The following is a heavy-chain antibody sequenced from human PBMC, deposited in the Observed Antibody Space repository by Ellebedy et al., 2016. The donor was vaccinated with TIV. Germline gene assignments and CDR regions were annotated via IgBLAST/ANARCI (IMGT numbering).Heavy chain of an antibody. CDR2: IFHTGVT. D-gene: IGHD2-8*02. CDR3: VKVAAYCLEY. V-gene: IGHV4-4*02. J-gene: IGHJ4*02. Sequence: SETLSLTXVVSDDSISTTNSWWSWVRQPPGKGLEWIGEIFHTGVTNYNPSLWSRVTMSVDKSRSQLSLQLTSVTAADTAVYYCVKVAAYCLEYWGQGTLVTVSS. CDR1: DDSISTTNSW.